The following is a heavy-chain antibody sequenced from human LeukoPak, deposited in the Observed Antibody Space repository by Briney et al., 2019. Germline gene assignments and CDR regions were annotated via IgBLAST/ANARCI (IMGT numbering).Heavy chain of an antibody. D-gene: IGHD2-15*01. CDR2: IRNDGNKK. J-gene: IGHJ6*03. CDR3: ARVGCSGGSCYYYYYYMDV. Sequence: GGSLRLSCVASGFSFSASGMHWVRQSPGKGLDLVAFIRNDGNKKNYAESVKGRFTISRDNSRNTLYLQMDSLSAEDTAVYYCARVGCSGGSCYYYYYYMDVWGKGTTVTISS. CDR1: GFSFSASG. V-gene: IGHV3-30*02.